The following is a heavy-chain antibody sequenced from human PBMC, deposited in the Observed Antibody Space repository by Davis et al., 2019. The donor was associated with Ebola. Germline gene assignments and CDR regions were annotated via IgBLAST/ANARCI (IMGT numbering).Heavy chain of an antibody. D-gene: IGHD6-13*01. Sequence: GESLKISCAASGSTFSSYAMSWVRQAPGKGLEWVSAISGSGGSTYYADSVKGRFTISRDNSKNSLYLQMNSLRAEDTAVYYCARVVAAATDAFDIWGQGTMVTVSS. CDR2: ISGSGGST. CDR1: GSTFSSYA. CDR3: ARVVAAATDAFDI. J-gene: IGHJ3*02. V-gene: IGHV3-23*01.